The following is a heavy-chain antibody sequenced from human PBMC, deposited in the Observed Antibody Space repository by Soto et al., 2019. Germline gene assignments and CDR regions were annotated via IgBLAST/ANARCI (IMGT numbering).Heavy chain of an antibody. CDR3: ARRRGYSGYDHYFDY. D-gene: IGHD5-12*01. CDR1: GGSISSYY. V-gene: IGHV4-59*08. J-gene: IGHJ4*02. CDR2: IYYSGST. Sequence: PSETLSLTCTVSGGSISSYYWSWIRQPPGKGLEWIGYIYYSGSTNYNPSLKSRVTISVDTSKNQFSLKLSSVTAADTAVYYCARRRGYSGYDHYFDYWGQGTLVTVSS.